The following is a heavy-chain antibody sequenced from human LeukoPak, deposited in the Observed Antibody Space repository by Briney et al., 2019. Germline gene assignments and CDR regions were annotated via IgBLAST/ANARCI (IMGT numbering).Heavy chain of an antibody. CDR1: GYTFTNYD. V-gene: IGHV1-8*03. D-gene: IGHD3-22*01. CDR2: MNPNGGDT. Sequence: GASVKVSCKASGYTFTNYDINWVRQATGQGLEWMGWMNPNGGDTAYAQRFQGRVTITRNTSISTAYMELSSLRSEDTAVYYCAREDYYDSGSNDYWGQGTLVTVSS. J-gene: IGHJ4*02. CDR3: AREDYYDSGSNDY.